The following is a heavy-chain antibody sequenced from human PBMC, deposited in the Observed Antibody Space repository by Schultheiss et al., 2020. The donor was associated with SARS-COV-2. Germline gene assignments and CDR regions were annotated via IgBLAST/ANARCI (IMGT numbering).Heavy chain of an antibody. D-gene: IGHD6-13*01. Sequence: SETLSLTCAVYGGSFSGYYWSWIRQPPGKGLEWIGEINHSGSTNYNPSLKSRVTMSLGSSKNQFSLKLSSVTAADTAVYYCARDEGYSDYYYYGMDVWGQGTTVTVSS. CDR1: GGSFSGYY. CDR2: INHSGST. V-gene: IGHV4-34*01. J-gene: IGHJ6*02. CDR3: ARDEGYSDYYYYGMDV.